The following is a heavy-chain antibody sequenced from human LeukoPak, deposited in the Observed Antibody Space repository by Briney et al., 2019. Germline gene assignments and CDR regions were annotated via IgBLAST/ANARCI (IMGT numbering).Heavy chain of an antibody. CDR2: ISSSSGTI. Sequence: GGSLRLSCAASGFTFSSYSMNWVRQAPGKGLEWVSYISSSSGTIYYADSVKGRFTISRDYAKNSLYLQMNSLRAEDTAVYYCARDRITMVRYWYFDLWGRGTLVTVSS. D-gene: IGHD3-10*01. J-gene: IGHJ2*01. CDR1: GFTFSSYS. CDR3: ARDRITMVRYWYFDL. V-gene: IGHV3-48*01.